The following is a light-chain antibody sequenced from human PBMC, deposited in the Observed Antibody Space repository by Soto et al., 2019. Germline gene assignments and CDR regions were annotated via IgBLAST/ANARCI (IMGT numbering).Light chain of an antibody. V-gene: IGLV1-36*01. Sequence: QSVLTQPPSVSEAPRQRVTISCSGSSSNIGNNGVNWYQQVPGKAPKLLMYYDNLLPSGVSDRFSGSKSGTSASLAISGLQSEDEDDYYCAAWDDSLNGVVFGGGTNVTVL. CDR1: SSNIGNNG. CDR2: YDN. J-gene: IGLJ3*02. CDR3: AAWDDSLNGVV.